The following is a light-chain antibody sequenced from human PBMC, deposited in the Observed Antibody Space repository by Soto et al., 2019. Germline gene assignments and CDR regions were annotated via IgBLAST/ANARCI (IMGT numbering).Light chain of an antibody. CDR1: NSDVGSYDL. Sequence: QSALTQPASVSGSPGQSITISCTGTNSDVGSYDLVSWYQLNPGKAPKLMIYEVTKRPSVFSNRFSGSKSGNTASLTISGLQAEDEAEYYCCSYAGSSTYVFGSGTQLTVL. J-gene: IGLJ7*01. CDR2: EVT. V-gene: IGLV2-23*02. CDR3: CSYAGSSTYV.